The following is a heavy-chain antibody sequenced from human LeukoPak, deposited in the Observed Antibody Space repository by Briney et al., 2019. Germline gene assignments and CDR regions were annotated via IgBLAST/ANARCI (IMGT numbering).Heavy chain of an antibody. Sequence: SQTLSLTCTVSGGSIISGAYCWSWIRQRRGKGLEWIGYMYYDGSTYSNPSLKSRLTISVDTSKNQFSLKLISVTAADTAVYYCARGPYYDFWSGYPYMDVWGKGITVTVSS. CDR3: ARGPYYDFWSGYPYMDV. D-gene: IGHD3-3*01. CDR1: GGSIISGAYC. J-gene: IGHJ6*03. CDR2: MYYDGST. V-gene: IGHV4-31*03.